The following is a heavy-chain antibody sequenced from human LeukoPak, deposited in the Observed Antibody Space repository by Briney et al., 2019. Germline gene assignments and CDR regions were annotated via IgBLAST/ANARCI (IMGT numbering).Heavy chain of an antibody. Sequence: TLSLTCTVSGASISNYYWSWIRQPPGKALEWLARIDWDDDTYYSTSLKTRLTISKDTSKNQVVLTMINMDPVDTATYYCARTSYSSSSVFFDYWGQGTLVTVSS. CDR3: ARTSYSSSSVFFDY. D-gene: IGHD6-6*01. V-gene: IGHV2-70*11. J-gene: IGHJ4*02. CDR1: GASISNYY. CDR2: IDWDDDT.